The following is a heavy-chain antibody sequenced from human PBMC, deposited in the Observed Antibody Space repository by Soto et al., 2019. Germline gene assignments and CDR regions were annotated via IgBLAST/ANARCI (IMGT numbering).Heavy chain of an antibody. V-gene: IGHV1-2*02. CDR1: GYTFSGYH. J-gene: IGHJ5*01. D-gene: IGHD2-2*02. CDR3: AREGATRRPSRPAIGWLES. Sequence: ASVKVSCKASGYTFSGYHMHWVRRAPGQGLEWMGWINVYNGETNIAQKFQGRVAMTRDTSITTAYVELSRLRFDDTAVYFCAREGATRRPSRPAIGWLESWGQGTLVTVSS. CDR2: INVYNGET.